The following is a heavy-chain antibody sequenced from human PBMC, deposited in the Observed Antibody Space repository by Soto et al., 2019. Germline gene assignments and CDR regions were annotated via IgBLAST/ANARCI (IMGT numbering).Heavy chain of an antibody. D-gene: IGHD5-12*01. V-gene: IGHV4-4*02. J-gene: IGHJ4*02. CDR2: VAQSGFT. CDR1: NGSMTSSLW. CDR3: ARNRYGGYDFDS. Sequence: QLQLQESGPGLVKPSGTLSLTCTVSNGSMTSSLWWSWVRQSPGKGLEWIGEVAQSGFTSYNPSLKSRLTISQDRSNNQFSLRLTSVTAADTVVYYCARNRYGGYDFDSWGQGTLVTVSS.